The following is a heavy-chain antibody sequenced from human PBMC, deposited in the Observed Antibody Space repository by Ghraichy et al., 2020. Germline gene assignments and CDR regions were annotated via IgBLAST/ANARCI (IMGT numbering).Heavy chain of an antibody. V-gene: IGHV3-30*18. CDR3: AKDWGRATVTNSFDY. J-gene: IGHJ4*02. Sequence: GGSLRLSCAASGFTFSSYGMHWVRQAPGKGLEWVTVISYDGSNKYYADTVKGRFTISRDNSRNTLYLQMNSLRAEDTAVYYCAKDWGRATVTNSFDYWGQGALVTGSS. D-gene: IGHD4-11*01. CDR2: ISYDGSNK. CDR1: GFTFSSYG.